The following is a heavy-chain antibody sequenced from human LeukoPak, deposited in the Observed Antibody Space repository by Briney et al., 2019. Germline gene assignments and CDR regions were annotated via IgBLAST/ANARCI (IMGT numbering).Heavy chain of an antibody. CDR2: IWYDGSNK. CDR3: ANMVDTAMVIDY. CDR1: GFTFSSYG. V-gene: IGHV3-33*06. J-gene: IGHJ4*02. Sequence: PGGSLRLSCAASGFTFSSYGMHWVRQAPGKGLEWVAVIWYDGSNKYYADSVKGRFTISRDNSKNTLYLQTNSLRAEDTAVYYCANMVDTAMVIDYCGQGTLVTVSS. D-gene: IGHD5-18*01.